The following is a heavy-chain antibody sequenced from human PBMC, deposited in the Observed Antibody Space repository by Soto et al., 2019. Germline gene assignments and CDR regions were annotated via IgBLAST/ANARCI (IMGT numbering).Heavy chain of an antibody. CDR2: IYYTGTT. CDR1: GSPISDHY. J-gene: IGHJ4*01. D-gene: IGHD3-22*01. CDR3: ASLGDYYHAFDY. Sequence: QVQLKESGPGLVKPSETLSVTCTVSGSPISDHYWSWFRQAPGQGLEWVGYIYYTGTTTYNPSLKSRVTIALATSKSHFSLILRSVTAADTAVYYCASLGDYYHAFDYWGHGTLVTVSS. V-gene: IGHV4-59*08.